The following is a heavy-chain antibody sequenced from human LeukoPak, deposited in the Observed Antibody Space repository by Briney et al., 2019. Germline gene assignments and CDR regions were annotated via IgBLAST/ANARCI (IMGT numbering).Heavy chain of an antibody. V-gene: IGHV3-21*01. CDR2: ISSSSSYI. CDR3: ATPGSTVTTTLFDY. J-gene: IGHJ4*02. CDR1: GFTFSSYS. D-gene: IGHD4-17*01. Sequence: GGSLRPSCAASGFTFSSYSMNWVRQAPGKGLEWVSSISSSSSYIYYADSVKGRFTISRDNAKNSLYLQMNSLRAEDTAVYYCATPGSTVTTTLFDYWGQGTLVTVSS.